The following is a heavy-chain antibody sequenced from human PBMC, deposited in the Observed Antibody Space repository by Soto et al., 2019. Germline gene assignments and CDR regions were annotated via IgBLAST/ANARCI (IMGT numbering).Heavy chain of an antibody. CDR2: ISFDGDTE. CDR1: AFTLSTYT. V-gene: IGHV3-30-3*01. J-gene: IGHJ4*02. CDR3: ARVLGGVPGIFDT. D-gene: IGHD3-16*01. Sequence: QVQVVESGGGGVQPGGSLRLSCAASAFTLSTYTMHWVRQAPGKGREWVAVISFDGDTEYNADSVKGRFTVSRDDSKNALYLLMNSLRPEDTGIYYCARVLGGVPGIFDTWDQGTLVTVSS.